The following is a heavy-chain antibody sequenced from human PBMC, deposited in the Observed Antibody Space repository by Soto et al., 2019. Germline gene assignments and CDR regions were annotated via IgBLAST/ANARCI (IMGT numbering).Heavy chain of an antibody. CDR1: GFTFSNAW. J-gene: IGHJ6*03. Sequence: GSLRLSCAASGFTFSNAWMSWVRQAPGKGLEWVGRIKSKTDGGTTDYAAPVKGRFTISRDDSKNTLYLQMNSLKTEDTAVYYCTTDLFFVVVPAATDYYYYMDVWGKGTTVTVSS. CDR3: TTDLFFVVVPAATDYYYYMDV. CDR2: IKSKTDGGTT. V-gene: IGHV3-15*01. D-gene: IGHD2-2*01.